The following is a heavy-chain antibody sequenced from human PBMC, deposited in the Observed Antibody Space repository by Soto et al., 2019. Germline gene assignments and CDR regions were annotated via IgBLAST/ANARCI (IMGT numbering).Heavy chain of an antibody. J-gene: IGHJ6*02. CDR3: ARIMVAATPVRRYYYYGMDV. D-gene: IGHD2-15*01. CDR1: GFSLSNARMG. Sequence: SGPTLVNPTETLTLTCTVSGFSLSNARMGVSWIRQPPGKALEWLAHIFSNDEKSYSTSLKSRLTISKDTSKSQVVLTMTNMDPVDTATYYCARIMVAATPVRRYYYYGMDVWGQGTTVTSP. V-gene: IGHV2-26*01. CDR2: IFSNDEK.